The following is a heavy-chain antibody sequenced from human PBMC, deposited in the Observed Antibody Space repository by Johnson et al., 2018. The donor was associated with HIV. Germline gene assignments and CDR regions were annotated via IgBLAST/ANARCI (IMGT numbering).Heavy chain of an antibody. D-gene: IGHD1-26*01. V-gene: IGHV3-74*03. CDR3: ARSRWADDAFDG. J-gene: IGHJ3*01. CDR2: IDTEGSGT. CDR1: GFSFSTYW. Sequence: VQLVESGGRLVQPGGSLRLSCAASGFSFSTYWMHWVRRVPGKGLVWVSRIDTEGSGTTYADSVKGRFTLSRANAKNNVYLQMISLRAEDMAVYYCARSRWADDAFDGWGQGTMVTVSS.